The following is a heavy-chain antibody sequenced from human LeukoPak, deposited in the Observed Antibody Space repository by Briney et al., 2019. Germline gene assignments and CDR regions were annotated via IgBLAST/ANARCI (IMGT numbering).Heavy chain of an antibody. CDR3: ARAGNNWSFDY. CDR1: GFIFSTYT. V-gene: IGHV3-21*01. Sequence: GGSLRLSCVASGFIFSTYTINWVRQAPGKGLEWVSSITSRGNYIYQADSVKGRFTISRDNAKNSVYLQMNNLRAEDTAVYYCARAGNNWSFDYWGQGTLVTVSS. J-gene: IGHJ4*02. CDR2: ITSRGNYI. D-gene: IGHD1-1*01.